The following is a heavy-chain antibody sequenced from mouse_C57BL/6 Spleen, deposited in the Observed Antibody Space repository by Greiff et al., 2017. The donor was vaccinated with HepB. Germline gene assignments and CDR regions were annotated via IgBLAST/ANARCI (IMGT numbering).Heavy chain of an antibody. CDR2: ISNLAYSI. D-gene: IGHD1-1*01. CDR3: ARSLLRGYWYFDV. J-gene: IGHJ1*03. CDR1: GFTFSDYG. V-gene: IGHV5-15*04. Sequence: EVKLVESGGGLVQPGGSLKLSCAASGFTFSDYGMAWVRQAPRKGPEWVAFISNLAYSIYYADTVTGRFTISRENAKNTLYLEMSSLRSEDTAMYYCARSLLRGYWYFDVWGTGTTVTVSS.